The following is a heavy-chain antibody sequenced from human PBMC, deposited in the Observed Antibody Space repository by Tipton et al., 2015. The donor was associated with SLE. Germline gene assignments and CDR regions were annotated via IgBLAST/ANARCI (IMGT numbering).Heavy chain of an antibody. CDR1: GASIYSDY. V-gene: IGHV4-59*08. D-gene: IGHD2-2*01. J-gene: IGHJ4*02. CDR2: IYYTGST. Sequence: TLSLTCTVSGASIYSDYWSWIRQPPGKGLEWIGYIYYTGSTNYNPSLKSRVTISVDTSKNQFSLKLRSVTAADTAVYYCARGYCSTGSCQRGYYFDYWGQGTLVTVSS. CDR3: ARGYCSTGSCQRGYYFDY.